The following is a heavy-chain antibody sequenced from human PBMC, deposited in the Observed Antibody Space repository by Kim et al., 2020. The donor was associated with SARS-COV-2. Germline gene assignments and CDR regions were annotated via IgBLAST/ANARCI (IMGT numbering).Heavy chain of an antibody. J-gene: IGHJ4*03. CDR3: SRHVGSSFDN. CDR1: GASVSGFY. D-gene: IGHD3-10*01. V-gene: IGHV4-59*08. Sequence: SETLSLTCSVSGASVSGFYWSWLRQAPGQGLEWIGYIFYTGITNYDPSVKSRVTISLDAPKNQVFLNLSSVTAADTAVYYCSRHVGSSFDNWGAGALVTV. CDR2: IFYTGIT.